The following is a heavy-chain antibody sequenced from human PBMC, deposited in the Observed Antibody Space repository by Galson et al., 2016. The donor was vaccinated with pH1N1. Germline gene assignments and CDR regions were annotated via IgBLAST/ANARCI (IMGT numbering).Heavy chain of an antibody. CDR3: ARSAAAVGNAFDM. V-gene: IGHV1-69*02. J-gene: IGHJ3*02. Sequence: SVKVSCKASGGIFSSYTINWVRQAPGQGLEWMGRILPILGIANYAQKFQGRVTITADKSTSTAYMEVISLRSDDTAVYYCARSAAAVGNAFDMWGQGTKVTVSS. CDR1: GGIFSSYT. D-gene: IGHD6-13*01. CDR2: ILPILGIA.